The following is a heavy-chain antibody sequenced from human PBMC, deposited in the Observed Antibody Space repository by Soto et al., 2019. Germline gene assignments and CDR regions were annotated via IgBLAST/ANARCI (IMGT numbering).Heavy chain of an antibody. CDR2: ISQSGGST. CDR1: GFTFSSYA. V-gene: IGHV3-23*01. D-gene: IGHD3-22*01. J-gene: IGHJ4*02. Sequence: EVQLLESGGGLVQPGGSLRLSCAASGFTFSSYAMSWVRQAPGKGLEWVSAISQSGGSTYYADSVKGRFTISRDNSKNTLSLQMNSLRAEDTAVNYCAQSAYYSDSSGDYWGQGTLVTVSS. CDR3: AQSAYYSDSSGDY.